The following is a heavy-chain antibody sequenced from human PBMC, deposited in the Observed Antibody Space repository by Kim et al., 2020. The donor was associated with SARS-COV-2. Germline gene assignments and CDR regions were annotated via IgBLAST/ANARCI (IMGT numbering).Heavy chain of an antibody. D-gene: IGHD2-2*01. CDR1: GGSFSGYY. CDR2: INHSGST. CDR3: ALPGDYYYYGMDV. V-gene: IGHV4-34*01. J-gene: IGHJ6*01. Sequence: SETLSLTCAVYGGSFSGYYWSWIRQPPGKGLEWIGEINHSGSTNYNPSLKSRVTISVDTSKNQFSLKLSSVTAADTAVYYCALPGDYYYYGMDVWGQGTTVTVSS.